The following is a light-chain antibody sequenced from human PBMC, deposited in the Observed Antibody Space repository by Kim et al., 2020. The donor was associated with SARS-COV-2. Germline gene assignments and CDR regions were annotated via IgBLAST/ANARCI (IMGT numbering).Light chain of an antibody. V-gene: IGKV3-20*01. CDR3: QQYGSSPGFT. CDR1: QSVSSSY. Sequence: PGDRATLSRRASQSVSSSYLAWYQQKPGQAPRLLIYGASSRATGIPDRFSGSGSGTDFTLTISRLEPEDFAVYYCQQYGSSPGFTFGPGTKVDIK. CDR2: GAS. J-gene: IGKJ3*01.